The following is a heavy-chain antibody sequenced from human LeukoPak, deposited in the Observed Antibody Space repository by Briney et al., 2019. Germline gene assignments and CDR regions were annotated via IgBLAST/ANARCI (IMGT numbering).Heavy chain of an antibody. V-gene: IGHV4-4*07. J-gene: IGHJ4*02. CDR2: IYTSGST. D-gene: IGHD4-17*01. CDR1: GGSISSYY. CDR3: ARTPATTWTNHFDY. Sequence: SETLSLTCTVSGGSISSYYWSWIRQPAGKGLEWIGRIYTSGSTNYNPSLKSRVTMSVDTSKNQFSLKLSSVTAADTAVYYCARTPATTWTNHFDYWGQGTLVTVSS.